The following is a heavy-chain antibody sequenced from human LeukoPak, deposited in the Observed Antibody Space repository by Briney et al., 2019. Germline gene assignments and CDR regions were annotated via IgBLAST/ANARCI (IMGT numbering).Heavy chain of an antibody. D-gene: IGHD3-3*01. CDR2: ISSDGSNK. Sequence: GGSLRLSCAASGFTFSSYTIHWVRQAPGKGLEWVALISSDGSNKFYANSVEGRFTISRDNSKKTVYLQMNSLRGEDTAVYSCARGATNDFWSGYGWFDPWGQGTLVTVSS. V-gene: IGHV3-30*04. CDR1: GFTFSSYT. J-gene: IGHJ5*02. CDR3: ARGATNDFWSGYGWFDP.